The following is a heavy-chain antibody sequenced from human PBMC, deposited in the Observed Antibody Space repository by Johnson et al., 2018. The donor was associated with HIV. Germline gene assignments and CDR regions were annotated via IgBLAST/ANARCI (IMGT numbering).Heavy chain of an antibody. V-gene: IGHV3-30*03. CDR2: ISYNGTNT. CDR3: ARDSLDGEYAFDI. D-gene: IGHD2-21*01. J-gene: IGHJ3*02. Sequence: QEQLVESGGGVVQPGRSLRLSCVASGFTFSSYGMHWVRQTPGKGLEWVAVISYNGTNTWYADSVKGRFTISRDSYKNTLYLQMNSLRAEDTAVYFCARDSLDGEYAFDIWGQGTMLTVSS. CDR1: GFTFSSYG.